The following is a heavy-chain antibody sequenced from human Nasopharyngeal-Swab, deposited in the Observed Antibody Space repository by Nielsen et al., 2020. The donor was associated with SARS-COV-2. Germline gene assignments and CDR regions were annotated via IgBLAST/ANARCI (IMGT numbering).Heavy chain of an antibody. CDR3: AKDHSPHGSGSYPYYYYGMDV. CDR1: GFTFSSYA. CDR2: IYSGGSST. V-gene: IGHV3-23*03. J-gene: IGHJ6*02. Sequence: GESLKISCAASGFTFSSYAMSWVRQAPGKGLEWVSVIYSGGSSTYYADSVKGRFTISRDNSKNTLYLQMNSLRAEDTAVYYCAKDHSPHGSGSYPYYYYGMDVWGQGTTVTVSS. D-gene: IGHD3-10*01.